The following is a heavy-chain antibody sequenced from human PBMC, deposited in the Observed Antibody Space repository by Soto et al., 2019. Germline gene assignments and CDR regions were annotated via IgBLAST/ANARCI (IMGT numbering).Heavy chain of an antibody. V-gene: IGHV2-5*02. CDR1: GFSLTTSGVG. CDR2: IYWDDDK. J-gene: IGHJ4*02. CDR3: AHRLSGDTGNWNYGAFDY. Sequence: SGPTLVNPTQTLTLTCTFSGFSLTTSGVGVGWIRQPPGKALEWLALIYWDDDKRYNPSLKSRLTITKDTSTNQVVLTMTNMDPVDTATYSCAHRLSGDTGNWNYGAFDYWGKGTLVTVSS. D-gene: IGHD1-7*01.